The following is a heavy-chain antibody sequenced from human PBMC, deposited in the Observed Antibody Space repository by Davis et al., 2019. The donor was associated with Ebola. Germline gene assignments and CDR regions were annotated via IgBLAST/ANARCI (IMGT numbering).Heavy chain of an antibody. CDR3: AKDFMALPGYGMDV. Sequence: PGGSLRLSCAASAFTFSSFGMHWVRQAPGKGLEWVAFIQYDGSNKYYADSVKGRFTISRDDSKNTLNLQMNSLRPEDTAVYYCAKDFMALPGYGMDVWGQGTTVSVSS. D-gene: IGHD2-15*01. J-gene: IGHJ6*02. V-gene: IGHV3-30*02. CDR2: IQYDGSNK. CDR1: AFTFSSFG.